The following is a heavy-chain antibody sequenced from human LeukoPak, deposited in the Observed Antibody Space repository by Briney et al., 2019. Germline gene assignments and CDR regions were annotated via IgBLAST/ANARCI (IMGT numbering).Heavy chain of an antibody. D-gene: IGHD3-10*01. Sequence: PSETLSLTCAVSGGSISSGGYSWSWIRQPPGKGLEWIGYIYHSGSTYYYPSLKSRVTISVDRSKNQFSLKLSSVTAADTAVYYCASGSSLRAFDIWGQGTMVTVSS. CDR3: ASGSSLRAFDI. V-gene: IGHV4-30-2*01. J-gene: IGHJ3*02. CDR2: IYHSGST. CDR1: GGSISSGGYS.